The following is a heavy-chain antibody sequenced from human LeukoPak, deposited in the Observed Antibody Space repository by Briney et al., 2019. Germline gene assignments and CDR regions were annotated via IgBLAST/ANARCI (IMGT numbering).Heavy chain of an antibody. J-gene: IGHJ4*02. Sequence: GRSLRLSCAASGFTFSSYGMHWVRQAPGKGLEWVAVIWYDGSNKYYADSVKDRFTISRDNSKNTLYLQMNSLRAEDTAVYYCARDRPPTYYYDSSGYPDYWGQGTLVTVSS. CDR2: IWYDGSNK. CDR1: GFTFSSYG. D-gene: IGHD3-22*01. V-gene: IGHV3-33*01. CDR3: ARDRPPTYYYDSSGYPDY.